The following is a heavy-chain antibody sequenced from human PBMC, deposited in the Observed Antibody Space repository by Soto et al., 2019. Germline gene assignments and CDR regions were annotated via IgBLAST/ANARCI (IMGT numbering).Heavy chain of an antibody. CDR1: GYTFTGYY. CDR2: INPNSGGT. CDR3: ARDWSTSITIFGVVIGGMAV. J-gene: IGHJ6*02. V-gene: IGHV1-2*04. Sequence: GASVKVSCKASGYTFTGYYMHWVRQAPGQGLEWMGWINPNSGGTNYAQKFQGWVTMTRDTSISTAYMELSRLRSDDTAVYYCARDWSTSITIFGVVIGGMAVWGQGTTVTVSS. D-gene: IGHD3-3*01.